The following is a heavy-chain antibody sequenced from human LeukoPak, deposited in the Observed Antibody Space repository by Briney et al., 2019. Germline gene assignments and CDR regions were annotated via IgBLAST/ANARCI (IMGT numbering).Heavy chain of an antibody. CDR2: ISYDGRNK. CDR3: ARHRYGYYYDSSGYHIDY. V-gene: IGHV3-30*04. Sequence: PGGSLRLSCAASGFTFSSYTMHWVRQAPGKGLEWVSVISYDGRNKYYADSVKGRFTISRDNSKNTLYLQMNSLRAEDTAVYYCARHRYGYYYDSSGYHIDYWGQGTLVTVSS. D-gene: IGHD3-22*01. J-gene: IGHJ4*02. CDR1: GFTFSSYT.